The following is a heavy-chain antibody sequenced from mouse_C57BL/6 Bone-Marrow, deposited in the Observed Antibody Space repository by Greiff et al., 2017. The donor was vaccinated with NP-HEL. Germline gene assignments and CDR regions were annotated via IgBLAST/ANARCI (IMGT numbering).Heavy chain of an antibody. J-gene: IGHJ1*03. CDR2: ISDGGSYT. CDR3: ARDMGRYFDV. CDR1: GFTFSSYA. V-gene: IGHV5-4*01. Sequence: EVKLEESGGGLVKPGGSLKLSCAASGFTFSSYAMSWVRQTPEKRLEWVATISDGGSYTYYPANVKGRFTISRDNAKNNLYLQMSHLKSEDTAMYYCARDMGRYFDVWGTGTTVTVSS.